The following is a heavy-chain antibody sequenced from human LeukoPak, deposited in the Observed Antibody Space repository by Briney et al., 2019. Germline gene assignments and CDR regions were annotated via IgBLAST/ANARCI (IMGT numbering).Heavy chain of an antibody. CDR1: GGSFSNYY. Sequence: PSETLSLTCDVYGGSFSNYYWSWIRQPPGKGLEWIGEINHSGSINYNPSLKSQVTISVDSSKSQFSLKVSSVTAADTAVYYCARGGGPYGSGSYYPDYWGQGTLVTVSS. V-gene: IGHV4-34*01. J-gene: IGHJ4*02. D-gene: IGHD3-10*01. CDR2: INHSGSI. CDR3: ARGGGPYGSGSYYPDY.